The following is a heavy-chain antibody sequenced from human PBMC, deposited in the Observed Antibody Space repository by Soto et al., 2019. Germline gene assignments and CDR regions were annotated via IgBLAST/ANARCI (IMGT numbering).Heavy chain of an antibody. Sequence: ASVKVSCKASGFTFTSSAVQWVRQARGQRLEWIGWIVVGSGNTNYAQKFQERVTITRDMSTSTAYMELSSLRSEDTAVYYCAAELFGDTMVRGNFDDWGQGTPVTVSS. D-gene: IGHD3-10*01. CDR3: AAELFGDTMVRGNFDD. CDR1: GFTFTSSA. J-gene: IGHJ4*02. V-gene: IGHV1-58*01. CDR2: IVVGSGNT.